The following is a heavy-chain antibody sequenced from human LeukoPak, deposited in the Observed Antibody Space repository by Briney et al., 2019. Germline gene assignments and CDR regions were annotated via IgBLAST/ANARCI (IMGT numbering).Heavy chain of an antibody. Sequence: GGSVRLSCVASGFTFGSYAMHWVRQAPGKGLEWVAVISYDGSNKYYADSVKGRFTISRDNSKNTLYLQMNSLRAEDTAVYYCARDTYYYGSGSYYPEDYWGQGTLVTVSS. V-gene: IGHV3-30-3*01. CDR1: GFTFGSYA. CDR2: ISYDGSNK. D-gene: IGHD3-10*01. J-gene: IGHJ4*02. CDR3: ARDTYYYGSGSYYPEDY.